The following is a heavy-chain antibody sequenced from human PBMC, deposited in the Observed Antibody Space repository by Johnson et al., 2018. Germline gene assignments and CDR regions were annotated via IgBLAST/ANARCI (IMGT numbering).Heavy chain of an antibody. Sequence: QVQLVQSGGGVVKPGNSLRLSCAASGFTFRNSAMHWVRQAPGKGLEWVALISYDGSKKFYGDSVKGRFTISRDNFKNTVFVQMNSLRPDDTAVYYCARDKGNFVDSSGIFVNWGQGTLVTVSS. J-gene: IGHJ4*02. V-gene: IGHV3-30*03. CDR1: GFTFRNSA. CDR2: ISYDGSKK. D-gene: IGHD3-22*01. CDR3: ARDKGNFVDSSGIFVN.